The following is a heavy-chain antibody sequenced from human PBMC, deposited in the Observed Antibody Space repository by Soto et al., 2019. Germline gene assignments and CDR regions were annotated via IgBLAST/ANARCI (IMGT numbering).Heavy chain of an antibody. CDR1: GVSFNNNG. CDR2: VSPPFRTS. V-gene: IGHV1-69*01. J-gene: IGHJ6*02. CDR3: ARVLYYGSGSYSPYGMDV. D-gene: IGHD3-10*01. Sequence: QVQLVQSGAEVKKPGSSVKVSCKTSGVSFNNNGIGWVRQAPGHGLEWMGGVSPPFRTSNYARKFQGRISITADACSGIVNMELSRLTSEDTAQYYCARVLYYGSGSYSPYGMDVWGQGTTVTVSS.